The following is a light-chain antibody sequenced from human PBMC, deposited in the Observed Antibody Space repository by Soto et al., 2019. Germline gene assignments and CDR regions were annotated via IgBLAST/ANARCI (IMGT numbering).Light chain of an antibody. Sequence: DVQMTQSPSTLSASVGDRVTITCRASQGISTYLAWYQQKLGKAPKLLIHDASTLQSGVPSRFSGSRSGTEFTLTISSLQPEDFATYYCQQLNGYLELTFGGGTKVDIK. CDR2: DAS. CDR1: QGISTY. CDR3: QQLNGYLELT. J-gene: IGKJ4*01. V-gene: IGKV1-9*01.